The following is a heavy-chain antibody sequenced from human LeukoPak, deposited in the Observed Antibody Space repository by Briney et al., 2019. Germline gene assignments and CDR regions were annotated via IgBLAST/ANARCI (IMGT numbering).Heavy chain of an antibody. Sequence: SETLSLTCTVSGGSISSGGYYWSWLRQHPGKGLEWIGYIYYSGSTYYNPSLKSRVTISVDTSKNQFSLKLSSVTAADTAVYYCAVYDSSGFDYWGQGTLVTVSS. CDR2: IYYSGST. J-gene: IGHJ4*02. CDR3: AVYDSSGFDY. CDR1: GGSISSGGYY. V-gene: IGHV4-31*03. D-gene: IGHD3-22*01.